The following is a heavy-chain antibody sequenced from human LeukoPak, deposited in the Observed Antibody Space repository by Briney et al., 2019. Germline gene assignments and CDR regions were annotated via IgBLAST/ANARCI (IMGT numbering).Heavy chain of an antibody. D-gene: IGHD3-22*01. CDR2: IYYSGST. CDR1: GGSISSSSYY. J-gene: IGHJ4*02. Sequence: SETLSLTCTVSGGSISSSSYYWGWIRQPPGKGLEWIGSIYYSGSTYYNPSLKSRVTISVDTSKNQFSLKLSSVTAADTAVYYCASKYYYDSSAGRWGQGTLVTVSS. CDR3: ASKYYYDSSAGR. V-gene: IGHV4-39*01.